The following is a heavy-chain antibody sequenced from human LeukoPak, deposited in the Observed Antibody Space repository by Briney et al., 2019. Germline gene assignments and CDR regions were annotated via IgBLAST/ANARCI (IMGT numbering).Heavy chain of an antibody. Sequence: SETLSLTCAVSGYSISSGYYWGWIRQPPGKGLEWIGSIYHSGSTYYDPSLKRRVTISVDTSKNQFSLKQSSVTAADTAVYYCARRAVADVDYWGQGTLVTVSS. CDR3: ARRAVADVDY. J-gene: IGHJ4*02. CDR1: GYSISSGYY. CDR2: IYHSGST. D-gene: IGHD6-19*01. V-gene: IGHV4-38-2*01.